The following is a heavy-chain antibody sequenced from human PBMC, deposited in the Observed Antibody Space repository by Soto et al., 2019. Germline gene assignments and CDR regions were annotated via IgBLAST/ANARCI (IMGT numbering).Heavy chain of an antibody. CDR3: ARVKGDNIYYYYYGMDV. J-gene: IGHJ6*02. D-gene: IGHD2-21*02. CDR2: ISYDGSNK. V-gene: IGHV3-30-3*01. CDR1: GFTFSSYA. Sequence: GGSLRLSCAASGFTFSSYAMHWVRQAPGKGLEWVAVISYDGSNKYYADSVKGRFTISRDNSKNTLYLQMNSLRAEDTAVYYCARVKGDNIYYYYYGMDVWGQGTTVTVSS.